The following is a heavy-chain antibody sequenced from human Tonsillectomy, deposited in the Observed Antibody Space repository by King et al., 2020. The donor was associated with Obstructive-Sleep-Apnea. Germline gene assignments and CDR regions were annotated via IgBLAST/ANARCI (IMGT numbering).Heavy chain of an antibody. CDR2: INPNTGVT. Sequence: QLVQSGAEVKKPGASVTVSCKASGYTFIDYYIHWVRQAPGQGLEWMGWINPNTGVTNYAKSFQGRVTMTRATSRSTAYLELNSLRSDDTAVFYCARVHPTMSRGLTPFDFWGQGSLVTVSS. D-gene: IGHD3-10*02. CDR3: ARVHPTMSRGLTPFDF. CDR1: GYTFIDYY. V-gene: IGHV1-2*02. J-gene: IGHJ4*02.